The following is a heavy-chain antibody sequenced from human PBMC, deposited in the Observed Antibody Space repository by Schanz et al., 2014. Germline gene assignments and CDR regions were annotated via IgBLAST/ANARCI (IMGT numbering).Heavy chain of an antibody. Sequence: EVQLVESGGGLIQPGGSLRLSCAASGFGFSSYSMNWVRQAPGKGLEWVSYISGSSRTIYYADSMKGRFTVSRDNAENALYLQMNSLRAEDTDLYFCARGGSGSHYRRDYWGQGTLVNVSS. CDR1: GFGFSSYS. J-gene: IGHJ4*02. CDR3: ARGGSGSHYRRDY. CDR2: ISGSSRTI. D-gene: IGHD1-26*01. V-gene: IGHV3-48*01.